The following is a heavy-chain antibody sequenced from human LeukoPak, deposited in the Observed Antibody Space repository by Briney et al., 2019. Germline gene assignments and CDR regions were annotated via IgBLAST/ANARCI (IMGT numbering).Heavy chain of an antibody. CDR3: ARDRGSLGGFDY. V-gene: IGHV4-39*02. CDR1: GGSISSSSYY. D-gene: IGHD3-16*01. J-gene: IGHJ4*02. Sequence: SETLSLTCTVSGGSISSSSYYWGWIRQPPGKGLEWIGSINYSGSTYYNPSLKSRVTISLNTSKNHFSLKMSSVTAADTAVYYCARDRGSLGGFDYWGQGTLVTVSS. CDR2: INYSGST.